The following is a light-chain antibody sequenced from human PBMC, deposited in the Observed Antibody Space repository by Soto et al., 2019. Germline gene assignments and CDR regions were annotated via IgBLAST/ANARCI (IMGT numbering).Light chain of an antibody. CDR3: QMYNSGPPVT. Sequence: DSQMTQSPSSLSASVGDRVTITCRASQGISNDVAWYQQKPGRVPKLLIYAESTLQSGVPSRFRGSGSGTDFDIKGRGLKPEDVWSYYCQMYNSGPPVTLGPGTKVDIK. J-gene: IGKJ3*01. V-gene: IGKV1-27*01. CDR1: QGISND. CDR2: AES.